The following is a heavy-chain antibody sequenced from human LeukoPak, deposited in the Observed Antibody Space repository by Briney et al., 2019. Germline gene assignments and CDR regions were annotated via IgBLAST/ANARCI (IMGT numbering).Heavy chain of an antibody. Sequence: SETLSLTCAVYGGSFSGYYWSWIRQPPGKGLEWIGEINHSGSTNYNPSLKSRVTMSVDTSKNQFSLKLSSVTAADTAVYYCARDEQQNSYYMDVWGKGTTVTVSS. V-gene: IGHV4-34*01. CDR1: GGSFSGYY. D-gene: IGHD6-13*01. CDR2: INHSGST. CDR3: ARDEQQNSYYMDV. J-gene: IGHJ6*03.